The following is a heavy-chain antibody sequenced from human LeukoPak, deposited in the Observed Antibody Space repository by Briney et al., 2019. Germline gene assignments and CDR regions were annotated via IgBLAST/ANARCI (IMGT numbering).Heavy chain of an antibody. CDR1: GLTFSSYA. V-gene: IGHV3-23*01. CDR2: ISGSGGST. CDR3: AKTYRAYNYYDSSGPSYYFDY. J-gene: IGHJ4*02. Sequence: PGGSLRLSCAASGLTFSSYAMSWVRQAPGKGLEWVSAISGSGGSTYYADSVKGRFTISRDNSKNTLYLQMNSLRAEDTAVYYCAKTYRAYNYYDSSGPSYYFDYWGQGTLVTVSS. D-gene: IGHD3-22*01.